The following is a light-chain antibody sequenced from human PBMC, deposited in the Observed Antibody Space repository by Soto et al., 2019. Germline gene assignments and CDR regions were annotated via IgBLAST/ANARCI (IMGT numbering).Light chain of an antibody. CDR1: QSISSW. Sequence: DIQMTQSPSTLSASVGDRVTITCRASQSISSWLAWYQQKPGKAPKLPIYKASSLESGVPSRFSGSGSGTEFTLTISSLQPDDFATYYCQQYNSYPITFGRGTRLEIK. V-gene: IGKV1-5*03. J-gene: IGKJ5*01. CDR2: KAS. CDR3: QQYNSYPIT.